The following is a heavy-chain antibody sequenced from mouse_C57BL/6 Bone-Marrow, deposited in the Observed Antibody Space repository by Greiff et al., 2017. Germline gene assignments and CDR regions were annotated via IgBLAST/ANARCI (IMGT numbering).Heavy chain of an antibody. D-gene: IGHD2-3*01. CDR1: GFTFSSYA. CDR2: ISDGGSYT. Sequence: EVHLVESGGGLVKPGGSLKLSCAASGFTFSSYAMSWVRQTPEKRLGWVATISDGGSYTYYPDNVKGRFTISRDNAKNNLYLQMSHLKSEDTAMYYCAREPFYDGYHWYFDVWGTGTTVTVSS. CDR3: AREPFYDGYHWYFDV. J-gene: IGHJ1*03. V-gene: IGHV5-4*01.